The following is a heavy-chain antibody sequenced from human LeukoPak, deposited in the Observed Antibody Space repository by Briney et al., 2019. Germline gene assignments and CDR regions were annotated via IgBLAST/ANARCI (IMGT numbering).Heavy chain of an antibody. Sequence: ASVKVSCKASGYTFTDYYLHWVRQAPGQGLEWVGWIHPNSGATHYAQKFQGRLTMTRDTSISTVYMELTRLRSDDTAVYYCARDMGRYSGYDYDYWGQGTLVTASS. V-gene: IGHV1-2*02. CDR3: ARDMGRYSGYDYDY. D-gene: IGHD5-12*01. CDR1: GYTFTDYY. J-gene: IGHJ4*02. CDR2: IHPNSGAT.